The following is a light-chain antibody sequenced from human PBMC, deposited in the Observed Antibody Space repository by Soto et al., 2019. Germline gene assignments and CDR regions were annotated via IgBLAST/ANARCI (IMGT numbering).Light chain of an antibody. CDR1: QRVVN. Sequence: EIVMTQTPLSLHVTLRQPASISCRSSQRVVNLSWLQERPGQPPRLLIYDISNRFSGVPDRFSGSGAGTDFTLKISRVEAEDVGIYYCMQATQFPQTFGQGTKLDIK. CDR2: DIS. V-gene: IGKV2-24*01. CDR3: MQATQFPQT. J-gene: IGKJ2*01.